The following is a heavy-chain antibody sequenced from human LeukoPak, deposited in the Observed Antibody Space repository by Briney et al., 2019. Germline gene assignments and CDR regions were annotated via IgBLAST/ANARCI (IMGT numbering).Heavy chain of an antibody. CDR2: IYYSGST. D-gene: IGHD2-2*01. CDR1: GGSINSGSYY. CDR3: ARVVPAAIGYYYYMDV. Sequence: SETLSLTCTVSGGSINSGSYYWSWIRPHPGKGLEWIGYIYYSGSTYYNPSLKSRVTISVDTSKNQFSLKLSSVTAADTAVYYCARVVPAAIGYYYYMDVWGKGTTVTVSS. J-gene: IGHJ6*03. V-gene: IGHV4-31*03.